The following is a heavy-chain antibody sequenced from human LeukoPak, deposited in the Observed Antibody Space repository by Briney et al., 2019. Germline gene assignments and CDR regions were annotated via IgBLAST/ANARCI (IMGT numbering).Heavy chain of an antibody. J-gene: IGHJ4*02. CDR3: AREKGPNYGDYSRYDY. V-gene: IGHV3-7*01. CDR2: IKQDGSEK. D-gene: IGHD4-17*01. CDR1: GFTFSSYW. Sequence: GGSLRLSCAASGFTFSSYWMSWVRQAPGKGLEWVANIKQDGSEKYYVDSVKGRFTISRDNAKNSLYLQMNSLRAEDTAVYYCAREKGPNYGDYSRYDYWGQGTPVTVSS.